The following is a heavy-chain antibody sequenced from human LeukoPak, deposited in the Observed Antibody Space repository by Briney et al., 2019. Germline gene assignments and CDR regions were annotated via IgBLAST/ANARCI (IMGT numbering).Heavy chain of an antibody. Sequence: GGSLRLSCAASGFTFSGYWMHWVRQAPGKGLAWVSVIRSDGSITTYADSVKGRFTISRDTAKNTLYLQMNSLRAEDTAVYYCARGGRSGNFDKWGQGTLVAVSS. D-gene: IGHD1-26*01. J-gene: IGHJ4*02. CDR1: GFTFSGYW. CDR2: IRSDGSIT. V-gene: IGHV3-74*01. CDR3: ARGGRSGNFDK.